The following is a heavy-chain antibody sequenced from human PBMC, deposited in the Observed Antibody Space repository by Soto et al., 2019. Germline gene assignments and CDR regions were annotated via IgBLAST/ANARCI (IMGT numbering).Heavy chain of an antibody. J-gene: IGHJ4*02. Sequence: QVQLVQSGAEVKKPGASVKVSCKASGYTFTDYYIHWVRQAPGQGLEWMGWINPNSGGTNYAQKLQGGVTMTRDTSIDTAYMELSRLRFDDTAVYYCARDSTRWDFDYWGQGTLVTVSS. CDR2: INPNSGGT. V-gene: IGHV1-2*02. CDR3: ARDSTRWDFDY. CDR1: GYTFTDYY. D-gene: IGHD6-13*01.